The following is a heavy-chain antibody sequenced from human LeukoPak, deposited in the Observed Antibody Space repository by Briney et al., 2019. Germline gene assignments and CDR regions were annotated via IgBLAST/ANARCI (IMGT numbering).Heavy chain of an antibody. CDR3: AREGYDILTGYYTPRGYYYYYMDV. J-gene: IGHJ6*03. V-gene: IGHV4-38-2*02. CDR2: IYHSGST. CDR1: GYSISSGYY. Sequence: PSETLSLTCAVSGYSISSGYYWGWIRQPPGKGLEWIGSIYHSGSTYYNPSLKSRATISVDTSKNQFSLKLSSVTAADTAVYYCAREGYDILTGYYTPRGYYYYYMDVWGKGTTVTVSS. D-gene: IGHD3-9*01.